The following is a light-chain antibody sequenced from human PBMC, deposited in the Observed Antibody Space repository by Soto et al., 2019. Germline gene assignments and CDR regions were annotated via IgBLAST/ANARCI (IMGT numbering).Light chain of an antibody. CDR1: QGISRS. J-gene: IGKJ5*01. CDR2: AAS. Sequence: DIQMTQSPSSVSASVGDRVTISCQASQGISRSLAWYQQKPGKAPKLLIYAASSLQSGVPSRFSGSGFGTDFTITISSLPHEDSAIYYYQQADTFPITFGQGTRLEI. V-gene: IGKV1D-12*01. CDR3: QQADTFPIT.